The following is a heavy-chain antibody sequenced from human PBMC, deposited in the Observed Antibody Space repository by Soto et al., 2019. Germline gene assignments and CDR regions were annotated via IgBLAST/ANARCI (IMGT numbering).Heavy chain of an antibody. Sequence: SETLSLTCSVSGGSISSGDYYWNWIRQPPGKGLEWIGHIYYSGSTYYNSSLKSRVTIPLDTSKNQFSLKLSSVTAADTAVYYCARDRVDIVATINYRDYYYGMDVWGQGTTVTVSS. D-gene: IGHD5-12*01. CDR2: IYYSGST. J-gene: IGHJ6*02. CDR3: ARDRVDIVATINYRDYYYGMDV. V-gene: IGHV4-30-4*01. CDR1: GGSISSGDYY.